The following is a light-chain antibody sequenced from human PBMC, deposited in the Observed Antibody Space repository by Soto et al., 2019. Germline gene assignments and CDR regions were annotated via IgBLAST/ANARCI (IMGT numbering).Light chain of an antibody. Sequence: ETQMTQTPTSLSASVGDSVTITCRASQGINNYLAWYQQKPGKVPVLLIYSASTLKAGIPSRFSGSGAGTDFTLTISSLQPEDFATYYCQKYDSAPRTFGQRTK. CDR1: QGINNY. CDR2: SAS. CDR3: QKYDSAPRT. V-gene: IGKV1-27*01. J-gene: IGKJ1*01.